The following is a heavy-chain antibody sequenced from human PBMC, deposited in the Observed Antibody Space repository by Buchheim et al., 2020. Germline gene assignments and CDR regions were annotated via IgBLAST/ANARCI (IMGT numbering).Heavy chain of an antibody. D-gene: IGHD3-22*01. CDR2: ISYDGSNK. CDR3: ARDQGYSSGYYYYYYGMDV. Sequence: QVQLVESGGGVVRPGRSLRLSCAASGFTFSSYAMHWVRQAPGKGLEWVAVISYDGSNKYYADSVKGRFTISRDNSKNTLYLQMNSLRAEDTAVYYCARDQGYSSGYYYYYYGMDVWGQGTT. CDR1: GFTFSSYA. V-gene: IGHV3-30*04. J-gene: IGHJ6*02.